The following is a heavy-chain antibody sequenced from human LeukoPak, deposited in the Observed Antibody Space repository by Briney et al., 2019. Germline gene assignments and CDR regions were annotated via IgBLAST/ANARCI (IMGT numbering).Heavy chain of an antibody. V-gene: IGHV1-2*02. D-gene: IGHD3-22*01. Sequence: ASVKVSCKASGYTFTGYYMHWVRQAPGQGLEWMGWINPSTGGTNYAQKFQGRVTMTRDTSISTVYMELSRLRSDDTAVYYCVKGWDSSGYYAFDIWGQGTMVTVSS. CDR1: GYTFTGYY. J-gene: IGHJ3*02. CDR2: INPSTGGT. CDR3: VKGWDSSGYYAFDI.